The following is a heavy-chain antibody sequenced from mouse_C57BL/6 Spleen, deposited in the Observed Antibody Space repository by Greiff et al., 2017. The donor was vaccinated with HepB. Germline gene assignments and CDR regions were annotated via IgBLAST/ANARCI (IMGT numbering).Heavy chain of an antibody. Sequence: VKVVESGAELVRPGASVTLSCKASGYTFTDYEMHWVKQTPVHGLEWIGAIDPETGGTAYNQKFKGKSILTADKSSSTAYMELRSLTSEDSAVYYCTRPYGAYWGQGTTLTVSS. D-gene: IGHD1-2*01. J-gene: IGHJ2*01. CDR3: TRPYGAY. V-gene: IGHV1-15*01. CDR2: IDPETGGT. CDR1: GYTFTDYE.